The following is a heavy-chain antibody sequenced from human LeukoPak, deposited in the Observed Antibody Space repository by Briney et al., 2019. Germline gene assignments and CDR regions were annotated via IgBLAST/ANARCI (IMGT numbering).Heavy chain of an antibody. CDR3: ARDRTGGSSWYNYYGMDV. D-gene: IGHD6-13*01. J-gene: IGHJ6*02. CDR2: ISSSSSYI. V-gene: IGHV3-21*01. Sequence: RPGGSLRLSCAASGFTFSSYSMNWVRQAPGKGLEWVASISSSSSYIYYADSVKGRFTISRDNAKNSLYLQMNSLRAEDTAVYYCARDRTGGSSWYNYYGMDVWGQGTTVTVSS. CDR1: GFTFSSYS.